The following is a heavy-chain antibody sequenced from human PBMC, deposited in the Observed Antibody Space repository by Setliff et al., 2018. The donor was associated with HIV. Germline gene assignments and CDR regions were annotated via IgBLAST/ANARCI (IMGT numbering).Heavy chain of an antibody. CDR3: ARAPIPYYDFWSGQREGWFDP. J-gene: IGHJ5*02. CDR2: IYYSGST. V-gene: IGHV4-59*11. CDR1: GGSISSHY. Sequence: KPSETLSLTCTVSGGSISSHYWSWIRQPPGKGLEWIGYIYYSGSTNYNPSLKSRVTISVDTSKTQFSPKLSSVTAADTAVYYGARAPIPYYDFWSGQREGWFDPWGQGTLVTVSS. D-gene: IGHD3-3*01.